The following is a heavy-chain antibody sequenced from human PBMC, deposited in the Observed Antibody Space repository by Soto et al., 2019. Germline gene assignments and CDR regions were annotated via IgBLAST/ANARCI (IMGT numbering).Heavy chain of an antibody. V-gene: IGHV4-39*01. CDR2: IYFSGSA. J-gene: IGHJ6*02. CDR3: ATGDYYYGVDV. Sequence: SETLSLTCTVSGGSIRSSSYYWGWIRQPPGKGLLWIGSIYFSGSAYYNPSLKSRVTISVDMFKNQFPLKLSSVTAADTAVYYCATGDYYYGVDVWGQGTTVT. CDR1: GGSIRSSSYY.